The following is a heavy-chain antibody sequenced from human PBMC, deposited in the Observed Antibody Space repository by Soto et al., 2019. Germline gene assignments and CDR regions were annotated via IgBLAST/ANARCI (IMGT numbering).Heavy chain of an antibody. D-gene: IGHD3-3*01. CDR1: GYTFNTYG. J-gene: IGHJ5*02. Sequence: ASVKVSCKTSGYTFNTYGIKGVRQAPGQGLELMGWISAYDGKTTYAEKFQGRVTLTTDTSTSTAYMELRSLRSDDTAIYYCARDPHEFWTSYWFDPWGQGTPVTVSS. CDR2: ISAYDGKT. CDR3: ARDPHEFWTSYWFDP. V-gene: IGHV1-18*01.